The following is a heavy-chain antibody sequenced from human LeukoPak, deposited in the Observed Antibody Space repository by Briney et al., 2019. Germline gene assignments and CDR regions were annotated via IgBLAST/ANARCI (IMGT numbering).Heavy chain of an antibody. V-gene: IGHV4-59*12. CDR3: ARDQYDFWSGYYTLLIDAFDI. Sequence: SETLSLTCTVSGASISSYYWSWIRQPPGKGLEWIGYIYYSGSTNYNPSLKSRVTISVDTSKNQFSLKLSSVTAADTAVYYCARDQYDFWSGYYTLLIDAFDIWGQGTMVTVSS. J-gene: IGHJ3*02. D-gene: IGHD3-3*01. CDR2: IYYSGST. CDR1: GASISSYY.